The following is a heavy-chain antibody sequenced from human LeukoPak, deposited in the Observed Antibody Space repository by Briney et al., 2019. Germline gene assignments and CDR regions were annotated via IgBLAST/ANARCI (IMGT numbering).Heavy chain of an antibody. J-gene: IGHJ6*02. CDR3: ARADTTAMVKNPYYYYYGMDV. CDR2: ISSSSSYI. V-gene: IGHV3-21*01. Sequence: PGGSLRLSCAASGFTFSSYSMNWVRQAPGKGLEWVSSISSSSSYIYYADSVKGRYTISRDNAKNSLYLQMNSLRAEDTAVYYCARADTTAMVKNPYYYYYGMDVWGQGTTVTVSS. D-gene: IGHD5-18*01. CDR1: GFTFSSYS.